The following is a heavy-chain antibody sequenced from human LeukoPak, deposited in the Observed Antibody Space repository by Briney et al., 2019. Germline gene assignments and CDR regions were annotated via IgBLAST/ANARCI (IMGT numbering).Heavy chain of an antibody. Sequence: SETLSLTCTVSGGSISSSSYYWGWIRQPPGKGLEWIGSIYYSGSTYYNPSLKSRVTISVDTSKNQLSLKLSSVTAADTAVYYCARDRPAAKHPGENSSGWYGGWGFDPWGQGTLVTVSS. J-gene: IGHJ5*02. CDR3: ARDRPAAKHPGENSSGWYGGWGFDP. CDR2: IYYSGST. D-gene: IGHD6-19*01. V-gene: IGHV4-39*07. CDR1: GGSISSSSYY.